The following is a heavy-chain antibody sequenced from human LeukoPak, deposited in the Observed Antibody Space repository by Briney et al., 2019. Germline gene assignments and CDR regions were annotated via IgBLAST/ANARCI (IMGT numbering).Heavy chain of an antibody. CDR1: GFTFSSYE. J-gene: IGHJ4*02. V-gene: IGHV3-48*03. CDR3: ATTRTRDSSGSYGALDY. Sequence: GGSLRLSCAASGFTFSSYEINWVRQAPGRGLEWVSYISSGGNTIYYADSVKGRFTISRDNAKNSLYLQMNSLRVEDTAVYYCATTRTRDSSGSYGALDYWGQGTLVTVST. D-gene: IGHD6-19*01. CDR2: ISSGGNTI.